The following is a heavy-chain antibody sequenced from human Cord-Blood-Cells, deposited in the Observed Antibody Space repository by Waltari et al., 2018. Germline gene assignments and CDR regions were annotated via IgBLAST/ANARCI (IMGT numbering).Heavy chain of an antibody. CDR2: INSDGSSR. CDR3: AREEVVTMVRGVKTSGVDY. D-gene: IGHD3-10*01. Sequence: EVQLVESGGGLVQPGGSLRLSCAASGFTFSSYWMHWVRQAPGKGLVWVSRINSDGSSRSYADAVKGRCTISRDNAKNTLYLQMNSLRAEDTAVYYCAREEVVTMVRGVKTSGVDYWGQGTLVTVSS. CDR1: GFTFSSYW. V-gene: IGHV3-74*01. J-gene: IGHJ4*02.